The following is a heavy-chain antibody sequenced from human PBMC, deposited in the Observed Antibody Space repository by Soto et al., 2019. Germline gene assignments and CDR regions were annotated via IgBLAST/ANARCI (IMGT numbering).Heavy chain of an antibody. Sequence: QVQLIQSGAELKRPGASLKLSCRASGYAFNTYGVSWVRQAPGQGLEWLGWISTSNGHTNFAQNFQGRVTLTTDTSTSTAYMELRSLTSDDTAVYYCVRDLPSEAPFFDLWGQGTLVTVSS. CDR2: ISTSNGHT. J-gene: IGHJ4*02. CDR3: VRDLPSEAPFFDL. CDR1: GYAFNTYG. V-gene: IGHV1-18*01.